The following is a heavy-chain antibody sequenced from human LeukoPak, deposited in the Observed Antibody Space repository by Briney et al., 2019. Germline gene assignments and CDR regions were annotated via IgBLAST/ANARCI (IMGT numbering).Heavy chain of an antibody. V-gene: IGHV3-53*01. CDR1: GFTVSSNY. J-gene: IGHJ4*02. D-gene: IGHD3-10*01. Sequence: GGSLRLSCAASGFTVSSNYMSWVRQAPGKGLEWVSVIYSGGSTYYADSVKGRFTISRDNSKNTLYLQMNSLRAEDTAVYYCARVQGSFGSASYHARALWYWGQGTQVTVSS. CDR3: ARVQGSFGSASYHARALWY. CDR2: IYSGGST.